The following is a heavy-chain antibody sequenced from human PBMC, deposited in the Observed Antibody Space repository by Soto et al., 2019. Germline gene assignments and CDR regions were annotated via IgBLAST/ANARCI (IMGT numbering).Heavy chain of an antibody. D-gene: IGHD6-19*01. CDR2: ISARGGST. Sequence: EVQLLESGGGLVQPGGSLRLSCAASGFTFSTYAMSWVRQAPGKGLACLSSISARGGSTYYADAVMGRFPISRDHSKDTLYLQMYSLRAEDTDVYYCAKRHSSGFDYWGQGTLVTVSS. V-gene: IGHV3-23*01. CDR1: GFTFSTYA. J-gene: IGHJ4*02. CDR3: AKRHSSGFDY.